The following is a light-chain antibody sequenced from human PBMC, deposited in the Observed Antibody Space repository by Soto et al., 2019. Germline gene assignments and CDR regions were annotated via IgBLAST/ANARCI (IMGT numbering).Light chain of an antibody. J-gene: IGKJ4*01. CDR3: QQYGSSPLT. CDR1: QSVSSTY. Sequence: EIVLSQSPGTLSLSQGERATLSCRASQSVSSTYLAWYRQEPGQAPRLLIYGASSRATGIPDRFSGSGSGTDFTLTISRLEPEDFAVYYCQQYGSSPLTFGGGTKV. CDR2: GAS. V-gene: IGKV3-20*01.